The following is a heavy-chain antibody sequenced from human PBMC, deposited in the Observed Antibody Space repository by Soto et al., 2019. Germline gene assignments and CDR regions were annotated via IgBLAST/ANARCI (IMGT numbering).Heavy chain of an antibody. Sequence: PSETLSLTCAVYGGSFSGYSWSWIRQPPGKGLEWIGEINHSGSTNYNPSLKSRVTISVDTSKNQFSLKLSSVTAADTAVYYCVRGYCSGGSCYTEYYYYYMDVWGKGTTVTVSS. CDR1: GGSFSGYS. CDR2: INHSGST. V-gene: IGHV4-34*01. CDR3: VRGYCSGGSCYTEYYYYYMDV. J-gene: IGHJ6*03. D-gene: IGHD2-15*01.